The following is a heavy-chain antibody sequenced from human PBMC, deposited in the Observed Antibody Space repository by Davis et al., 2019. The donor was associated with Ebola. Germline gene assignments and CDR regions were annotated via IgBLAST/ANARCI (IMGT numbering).Heavy chain of an antibody. Sequence: GGSLRLSCKGSGYSFTSYWIGWARQMPGKGLEWMGIIYPGDSDTRYSPSFQGQVTISADKSISTAYLQWSSLKASDTAMYYCARSIEIPYYDILTGYYKRSYYYYGMDVWGQGTTVTVSS. CDR1: GYSFTSYW. V-gene: IGHV5-51*01. CDR2: IYPGDSDT. CDR3: ARSIEIPYYDILTGYYKRSYYYYGMDV. J-gene: IGHJ6*02. D-gene: IGHD3-9*01.